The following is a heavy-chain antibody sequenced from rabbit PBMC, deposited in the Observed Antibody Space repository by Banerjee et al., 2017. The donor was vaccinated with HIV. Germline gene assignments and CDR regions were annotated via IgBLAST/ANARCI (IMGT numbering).Heavy chain of an antibody. CDR2: ITYGGSA. J-gene: IGHJ4*01. CDR1: GFTISSSYW. V-gene: IGHV1S45*01. Sequence: QEQLEESGGDLVKPGASLTLTCTASGFTISSSYWICWVRQAPGKGLEWIGYITYGGSAYYASWVKGRFTISKTSSTTVTLQMTSLTAADTATYFCARDLAGVIGWNFDLWGPGTLVTVS. CDR3: ARDLAGVIGWNFDL. D-gene: IGHD4-1*01.